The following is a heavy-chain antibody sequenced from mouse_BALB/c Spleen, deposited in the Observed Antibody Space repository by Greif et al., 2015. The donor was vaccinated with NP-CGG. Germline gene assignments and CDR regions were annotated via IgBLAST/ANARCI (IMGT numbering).Heavy chain of an antibody. CDR3: ASYVYGYYFDY. CDR1: GFNIKENF. J-gene: IGHJ2*01. Sequence: VQLQQSGAEPVKPGASVKLSCTASGFNIKENFMHWVKERPEQGLEWIGRIVPANGNTRYDSNFQGKATITADTSSNTAYLQLSSLTSEDTAVYYCASYVYGYYFDYCGQGPTLTVSS. D-gene: IGHD2-2*01. CDR2: IVPANGNT. V-gene: IGHV14-3*02.